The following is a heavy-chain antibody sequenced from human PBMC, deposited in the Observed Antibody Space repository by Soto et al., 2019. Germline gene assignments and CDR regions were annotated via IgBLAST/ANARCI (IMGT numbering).Heavy chain of an antibody. CDR1: GFTFDDYA. D-gene: IGHD6-6*01. Sequence: EVQLVESGGGLVQPGRSLRLSCAASGFTFDDYAMHWVRQAPGKGLEWVSGISWNSGSIGYADSVKGRFTISRDNAKNPLYLQMNSLRAEDTSLYYCAKDKYSISSGPFDPWGQGTLVTVSS. CDR2: ISWNSGSI. J-gene: IGHJ5*02. V-gene: IGHV3-9*01. CDR3: AKDKYSISSGPFDP.